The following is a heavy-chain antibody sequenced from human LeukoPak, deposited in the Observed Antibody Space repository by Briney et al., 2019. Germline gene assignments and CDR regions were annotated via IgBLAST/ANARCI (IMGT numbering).Heavy chain of an antibody. V-gene: IGHV3-33*01. D-gene: IGHD2-2*01. CDR2: IWYDGSNN. Sequence: PGRSLRLSCAASGFTFRSYGMHWVRQAPGKGLAWVAVIWYDGSNNYYADSVKGRFTISRDNSKNTLYLQMNSLRAEDTAVYYCARARSDIVVVPAGMDVWGKGTTVTVSS. J-gene: IGHJ6*04. CDR3: ARARSDIVVVPAGMDV. CDR1: GFTFRSYG.